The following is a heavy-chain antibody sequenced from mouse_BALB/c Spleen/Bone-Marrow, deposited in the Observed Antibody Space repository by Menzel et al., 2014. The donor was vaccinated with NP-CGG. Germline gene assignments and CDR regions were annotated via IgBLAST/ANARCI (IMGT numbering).Heavy chain of an antibody. CDR1: SFNIKDTY. Sequence: VQLQQSGAELVKPGASVKLSCTASSFNIKDTYMHWVKQRPEQGLEWIGRIDPANGNTKYDPKFQGKATITADTSSNTAYLQLSSLTSEDTAVYYCARGGTTATWYFDVWGAGTTVTVSS. CDR2: IDPANGNT. J-gene: IGHJ1*01. CDR3: ARGGTTATWYFDV. V-gene: IGHV14-3*02. D-gene: IGHD1-2*01.